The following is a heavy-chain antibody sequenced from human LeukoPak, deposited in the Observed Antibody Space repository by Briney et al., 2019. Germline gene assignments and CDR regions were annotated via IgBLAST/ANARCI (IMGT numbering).Heavy chain of an antibody. CDR3: ARDMDALPLYSSSWYSFASPVDGYYYYGMDV. CDR1: GYTFTSYD. V-gene: IGHV1-8*01. Sequence: ASVKVSCKASGYTFTSYDINWVRQATGQGLEWMGWMNPNSGNTGYAQKFQGRVTMTRNTSISTAYMELSSLRSEDTAVYYCARDMDALPLYSSSWYSFASPVDGYYYYGMDVWGQGTTVTVSS. J-gene: IGHJ6*02. D-gene: IGHD6-13*01. CDR2: MNPNSGNT.